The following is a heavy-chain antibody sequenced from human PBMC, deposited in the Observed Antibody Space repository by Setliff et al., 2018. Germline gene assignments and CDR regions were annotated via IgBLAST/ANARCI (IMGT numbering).Heavy chain of an antibody. D-gene: IGHD3-3*01. CDR2: IRGSGDAT. V-gene: IGHV3-23*01. CDR3: ARAVTIFGVVTPIYFYYMDV. J-gene: IGHJ6*03. Sequence: GGSLRLSCAASGFTFSSYAMTWVRQAPGKGLEWVSAIRGSGDATSYADSVKGRFTVSRDNSKSTFYLQMTSLRAEDTALFYCARAVTIFGVVTPIYFYYMDVWGKGTTVTVS. CDR1: GFTFSSYA.